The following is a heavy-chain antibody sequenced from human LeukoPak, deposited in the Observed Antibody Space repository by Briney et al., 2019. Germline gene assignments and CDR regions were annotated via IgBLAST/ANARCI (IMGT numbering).Heavy chain of an antibody. CDR1: GGSISSSSYY. Sequence: TSETLSLTCTVSGGSISSSSYYLGWIRQPPGKGLVWIGSIYYSGSTSYNPSLKSRVTISVDTSKNQFSLKLSSVTAADTAVYYCARRYSSSWYSETDYWGQGTLVTVSS. CDR3: ARRYSSSWYSETDY. D-gene: IGHD6-13*01. CDR2: IYYSGST. V-gene: IGHV4-39*01. J-gene: IGHJ4*02.